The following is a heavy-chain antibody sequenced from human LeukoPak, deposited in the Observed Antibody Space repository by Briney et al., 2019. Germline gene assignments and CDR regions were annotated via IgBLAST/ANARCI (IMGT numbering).Heavy chain of an antibody. CDR1: GYSISSGYH. Sequence: SETLSLTCAVSGYSISSGYHWGWIRQPPGKGLEWIGSIYHSGSTYYNPSLKSRVTISVDTSKNQFSLKLSSVTAADTAVYYCARLCSFLEWLCPPFDYWGQGTLVTVSS. J-gene: IGHJ4*02. V-gene: IGHV4-38-2*01. D-gene: IGHD3-3*01. CDR2: IYHSGST. CDR3: ARLCSFLEWLCPPFDY.